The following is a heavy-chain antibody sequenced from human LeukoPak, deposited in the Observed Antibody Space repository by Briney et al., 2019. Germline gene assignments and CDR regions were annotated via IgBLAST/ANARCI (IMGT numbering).Heavy chain of an antibody. CDR3: AKDSFSYNGVVDALDV. J-gene: IGHJ3*01. V-gene: IGHV3-23*01. D-gene: IGHD2-8*01. CDR1: GFTFSSYA. CDR2: TAPV. Sequence: GGSLRLSCAASGFTFSSYAMTWVRQAPGKGLEWVSSTAPVYYADSVKGRFTISRDDSKNTLFLQMNSLRVEDTAIYYCAKDSFSYNGVVDALDVWGQGSMVTVSS.